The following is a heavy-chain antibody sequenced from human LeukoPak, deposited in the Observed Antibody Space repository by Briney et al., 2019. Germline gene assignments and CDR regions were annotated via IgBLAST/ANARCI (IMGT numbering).Heavy chain of an antibody. D-gene: IGHD3-10*01. J-gene: IGHJ4*02. V-gene: IGHV4-39*07. Sequence: SETLSLTCTVSGGSISSSSYHWGWIRQPPGKGLEWIGSIYYSGSTYYNPSLKSRVTISVDTSKNQFSLKLSSVTAADTAVYYCASNLYGFYYFDYWGQGTLVTVSS. CDR2: IYYSGST. CDR3: ASNLYGFYYFDY. CDR1: GGSISSSSYH.